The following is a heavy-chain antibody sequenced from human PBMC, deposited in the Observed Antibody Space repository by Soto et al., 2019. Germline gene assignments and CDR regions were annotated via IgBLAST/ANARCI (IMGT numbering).Heavy chain of an antibody. Sequence: GGSLRLSCAASGFTFSSYSMNWVRQAPGKGLEWVSSISSSSYIYYADSVKGRFTISRDNAKNSLYLQMNSLRAEDTAVYYCARDFGFGTGYFDYWGQGTLVTVSS. CDR3: ARDFGFGTGYFDY. CDR2: ISSSSYI. CDR1: GFTFSSYS. J-gene: IGHJ4*02. V-gene: IGHV3-21*01. D-gene: IGHD3-9*01.